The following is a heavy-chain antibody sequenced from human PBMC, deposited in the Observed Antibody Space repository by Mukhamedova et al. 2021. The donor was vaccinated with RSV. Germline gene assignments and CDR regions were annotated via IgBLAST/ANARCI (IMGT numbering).Heavy chain of an antibody. Sequence: KSRVTISVDTSKNQFSLKLSPVTAADTAVYYCARPESGWYFDYWGQGTLVTVSS. V-gene: IGHV4-39*01. CDR3: ARPESGWYFDY. J-gene: IGHJ4*02. D-gene: IGHD6-19*01.